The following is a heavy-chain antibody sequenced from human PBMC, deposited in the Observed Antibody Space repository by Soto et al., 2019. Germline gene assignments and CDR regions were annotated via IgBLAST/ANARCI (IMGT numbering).Heavy chain of an antibody. V-gene: IGHV4-31*03. CDR2: IYYSGST. D-gene: IGHD6-13*01. CDR3: ARMTYSSSWYHSSLDY. Sequence: PSETLSLTCTVSGGSISSGGYYWSWIRLHPGKGLEWIGYIYYSGSTYYNPSLKSRVTISVDTSKNQFSLKLSSVTAADTAVYYCARMTYSSSWYHSSLDYWGQGTQVNVSS. J-gene: IGHJ4*02. CDR1: GGSISSGGYY.